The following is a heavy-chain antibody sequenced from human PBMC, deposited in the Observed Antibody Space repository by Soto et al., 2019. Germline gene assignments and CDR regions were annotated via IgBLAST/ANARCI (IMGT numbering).Heavy chain of an antibody. V-gene: IGHV1-3*01. CDR3: ATPIVAFY. CDR2: INAGNGNT. J-gene: IGHJ4*02. D-gene: IGHD5-12*01. CDR1: GYTFTSYA. Sequence: GASVKVSCKASGYTFTSYAIHLVSQAPGQRLEWMGWINAGNGNTKYSQKFQGRVIITRDTSAGTAYMELISLRSEDTAVYYCATPIVAFYWGQGTLVTVSS.